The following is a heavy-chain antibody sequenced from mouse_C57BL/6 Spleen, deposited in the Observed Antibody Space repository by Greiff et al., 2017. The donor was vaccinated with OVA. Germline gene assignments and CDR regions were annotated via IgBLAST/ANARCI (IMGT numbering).Heavy chain of an antibody. CDR2: ISGGGGNT. Sequence: DVMLVESGGGLVKPGGSLKLSCAASGFTFSSYTMSWVRQTPEKRLEWVATISGGGGNTYYPDSVKGRFTISRDNAKNTLYLQMSSLRSEDTALYYCARHDGYYGGAMDYWGQGTSVTVSS. V-gene: IGHV5-9*01. CDR1: GFTFSSYT. J-gene: IGHJ4*01. D-gene: IGHD2-3*01. CDR3: ARHDGYYGGAMDY.